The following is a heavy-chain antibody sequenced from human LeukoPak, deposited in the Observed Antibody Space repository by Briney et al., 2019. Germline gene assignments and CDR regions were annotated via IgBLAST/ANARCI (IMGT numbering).Heavy chain of an antibody. J-gene: IGHJ4*02. CDR2: ISWNSGSI. CDR3: AKDMSRGGFDY. Sequence: GGSLRLSCAACGFTFDDYAMLWLGQAPGKDREGVSGISWNSGSIGYADSVKGRFTMSRDNAKNSLYLKMNSLRAEDMALYYCAKDMSRGGFDYWGQGTLVTVSS. V-gene: IGHV3-9*03. CDR1: GFTFDDYA. D-gene: IGHD3-16*01.